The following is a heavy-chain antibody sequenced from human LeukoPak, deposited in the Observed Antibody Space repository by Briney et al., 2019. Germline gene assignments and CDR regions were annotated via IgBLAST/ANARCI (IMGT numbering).Heavy chain of an antibody. D-gene: IGHD3-10*01. CDR2: IYNSGNT. Sequence: CLWIRHSPGKGLEWIGYIYNSGNTNYNPSLKSRVTISVDTSKNQFSLKVNSVTAADTAVYYCARVGDSCFDYWGQGTLVTVSS. J-gene: IGHJ4*02. V-gene: IGHV4-59*01. CDR3: ARVGDSCFDY.